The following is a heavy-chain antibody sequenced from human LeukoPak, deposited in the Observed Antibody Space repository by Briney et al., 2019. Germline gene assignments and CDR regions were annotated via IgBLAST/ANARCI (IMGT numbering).Heavy chain of an antibody. V-gene: IGHV3-15*01. CDR3: TTDLDY. J-gene: IGHJ4*02. CDR2: IKSKTDGATT. Sequence: GGSLRLSCAASGFTFSNAWMSWVRQAPGKGLEWFGRIKSKTDGATTDYAAPVKGRFTISRDDSKNTLYLQMNSLKTEDTAVYYCTTDLDYWGQGTLVTVSS. CDR1: GFTFSNAW.